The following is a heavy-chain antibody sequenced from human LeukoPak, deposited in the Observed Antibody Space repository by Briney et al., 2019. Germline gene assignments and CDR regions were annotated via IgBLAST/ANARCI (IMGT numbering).Heavy chain of an antibody. Sequence: SGPPLVKPPQTLTLTCTFSGFSLTTSGVGVGWIRQPPGKALEWLALIWNGDKRYSPSLKSRLTITKGTSNDQVVLILANMDPVDTATYYCAHIIDAWDYVPLDYWGPGTLVTVSS. CDR3: AHIIDAWDYVPLDY. D-gene: IGHD1-7*01. CDR2: IWNGDK. CDR1: GFSLTTSGVG. J-gene: IGHJ4*02. V-gene: IGHV2-5*01.